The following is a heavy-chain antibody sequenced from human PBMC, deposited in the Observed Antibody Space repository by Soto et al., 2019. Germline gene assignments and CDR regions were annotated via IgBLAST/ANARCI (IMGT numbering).Heavy chain of an antibody. J-gene: IGHJ4*02. D-gene: IGHD3-3*01. CDR2: IYHSGST. CDR3: ARGNSTYYDFWSGPSTPAIDY. V-gene: IGHV4-4*02. CDR1: GGSISSSNW. Sequence: SETLSLTCAVSGGSISSSNWWSWVRQPPGKGLEWIGEIYHSGSTNYNPSLKSRVTISVDKSKNQFSLKLSSVTAADTAVYYCARGNSTYYDFWSGPSTPAIDYWSQGTLVTVSS.